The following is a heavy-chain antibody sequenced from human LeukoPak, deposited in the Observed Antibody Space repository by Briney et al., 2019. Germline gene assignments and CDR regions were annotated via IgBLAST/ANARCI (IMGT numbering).Heavy chain of an antibody. D-gene: IGHD2-21*02. CDR3: ARDMTADCGGDCYPQYYFDY. V-gene: IGHV1-46*01. Sequence: ASVKVSCKASGYTFTSYGISWVRQAPGQGLEWMGIINPSGGSTSYAQKFQGRVTMTRDTSTSTVYMELSSLRSEDTAVYYCARDMTADCGGDCYPQYYFDYWGQGTLVTVSS. CDR2: INPSGGST. J-gene: IGHJ4*02. CDR1: GYTFTSYG.